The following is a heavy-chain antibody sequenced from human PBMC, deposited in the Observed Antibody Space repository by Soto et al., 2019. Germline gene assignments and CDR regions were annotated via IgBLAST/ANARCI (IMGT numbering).Heavy chain of an antibody. CDR1: GGSISGGDYH. CDR3: AAGSCSSSGCYWFDP. J-gene: IGHJ5*02. CDR2: IYDRAT. V-gene: IGHV4-30-4*02. Sequence: SDTLSLTCTVSGGSISGGDYHWSWIRQPQGKGLEWVGYIYDRATYHNPSLKGGVIISVDTSKIRFSVQLSSGTAADTAVYYCAAGSCSSSGCYWFDPWGQGTLVTVSS. D-gene: IGHD2-2*01.